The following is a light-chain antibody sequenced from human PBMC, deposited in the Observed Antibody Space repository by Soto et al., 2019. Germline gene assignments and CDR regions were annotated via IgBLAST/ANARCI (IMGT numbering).Light chain of an antibody. CDR1: QTISSW. CDR3: QQSYSTPWT. CDR2: DAS. Sequence: DIQMTQSPSTLSGSVGDRVTITCRASQTISSWLAWYQQKPGKAPTLLIYDASTLERGVPSRFSGSGSGTDFTLTISSLQPEDFATYYCQQSYSTPWTFGQGTKVDIK. V-gene: IGKV1-5*01. J-gene: IGKJ1*01.